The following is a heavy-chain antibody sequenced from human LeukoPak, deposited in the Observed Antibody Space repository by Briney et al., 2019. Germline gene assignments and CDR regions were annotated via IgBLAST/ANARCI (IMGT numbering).Heavy chain of an antibody. CDR2: INPNSGGT. Sequence: ASVKVSCKASGYTFTGYYMHWVRQAPGQGLGWMGRINPNSGGTNYAQKFQGGVTMTRDTSISTAYMELSRLRSDDTAVYYCARGRGSSGYWYYWGQGTLVTVSS. CDR1: GYTFTGYY. J-gene: IGHJ4*02. V-gene: IGHV1-2*06. D-gene: IGHD3-22*01. CDR3: ARGRGSSGYWYY.